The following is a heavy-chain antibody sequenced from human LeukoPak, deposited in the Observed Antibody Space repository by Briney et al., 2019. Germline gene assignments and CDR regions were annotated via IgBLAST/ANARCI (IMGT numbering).Heavy chain of an antibody. CDR2: IIPIFGTA. CDR3: ASVDTAMVKNYYYYMDV. J-gene: IGHJ6*03. Sequence: SVKVSCKASGGTFSSYAISWVRQAPGQGLEWMGRIIPIFGTANYAQKFQGRVTITTDESTSTAYMELSSLRSEDTAVYYCASVDTAMVKNYYYYMDVWGKGTTVTVSS. D-gene: IGHD5-18*01. CDR1: GGTFSSYA. V-gene: IGHV1-69*05.